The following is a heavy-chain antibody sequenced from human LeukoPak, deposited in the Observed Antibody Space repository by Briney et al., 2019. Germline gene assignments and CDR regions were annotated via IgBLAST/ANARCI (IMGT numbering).Heavy chain of an antibody. J-gene: IGHJ4*02. CDR2: IYYSGTT. D-gene: IGHD4-11*01. V-gene: IGHV4-39*01. CDR3: ARQGTLQSPRH. CDR1: GGSISSSTYY. Sequence: SSETLSLTCTVSGGSISSSTYYWGWIRQPPGKGLEWIGSIYYSGTTYYNPTLKSRVTISVDTSKNQFSLKLSSVTAADTAVYYCARQGTLQSPRHWGQGTLVTVSS.